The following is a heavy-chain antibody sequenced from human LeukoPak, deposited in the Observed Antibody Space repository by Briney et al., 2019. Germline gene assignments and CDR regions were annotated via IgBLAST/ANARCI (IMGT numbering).Heavy chain of an antibody. Sequence: SETLSLTCAVYGGSFSGYYWSWIRQPPGKGLEWIGEINHSGSTNYNPSLKSRVTISVDTSKNQFSLRLSSVTAADTAVYYCASVRRGFGEFSKYYSYYYMDVWGKGTTVTISS. CDR3: ASVRRGFGEFSKYYSYYYMDV. CDR1: GGSFSGYY. D-gene: IGHD3-10*01. CDR2: INHSGST. V-gene: IGHV4-34*01. J-gene: IGHJ6*03.